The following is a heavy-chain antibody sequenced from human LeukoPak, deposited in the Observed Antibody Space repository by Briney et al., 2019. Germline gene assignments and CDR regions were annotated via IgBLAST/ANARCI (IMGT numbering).Heavy chain of an antibody. CDR1: GFTFSGYW. J-gene: IGHJ4*02. CDR2: ISGDGSST. CDR3: ARADGGYRNFDY. D-gene: IGHD4-17*01. V-gene: IGHV3-74*01. Sequence: GGSLRLSCAASGFTFSGYWMLWVRQAPGKGLVWVSRISGDGSSTTYADSVKGRFTISRDNAKSTLFLQMNSLRAEDTAVYYCARADGGYRNFDYWGQGTLVTVSS.